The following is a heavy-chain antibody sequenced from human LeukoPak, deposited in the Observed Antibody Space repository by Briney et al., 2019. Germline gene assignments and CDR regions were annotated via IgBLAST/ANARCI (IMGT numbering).Heavy chain of an antibody. CDR2: IYPGDSDT. CDR3: ARSYYYMDV. J-gene: IGHJ6*03. Sequence: GESLKISFQGSGYSFNSYWIGWVRPMPGKGLEWMGIIYPGDSDTRYSPSFQGQVTISADKSISTAYLQWSSLKASDTAMYYCARSYYYMDVWGKGTTVTVSS. CDR1: GYSFNSYW. V-gene: IGHV5-51*01.